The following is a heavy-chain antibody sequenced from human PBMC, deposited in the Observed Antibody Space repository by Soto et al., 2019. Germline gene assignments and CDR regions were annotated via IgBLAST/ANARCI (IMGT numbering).Heavy chain of an antibody. CDR2: INHSGST. CDR3: ARSASGPYYDILRGGFDY. CDR1: GGSFSGYY. V-gene: IGHV4-34*01. J-gene: IGHJ4*02. D-gene: IGHD3-9*01. Sequence: SETLSLTCAVYGGSFSGYYWSWIRQPPGKGLEWIGEINHSGSTNYNPSLKSRVTISVDTSKNQFSLKLSSVTAADTAVYYCARSASGPYYDILRGGFDYWGQGTLVTVSS.